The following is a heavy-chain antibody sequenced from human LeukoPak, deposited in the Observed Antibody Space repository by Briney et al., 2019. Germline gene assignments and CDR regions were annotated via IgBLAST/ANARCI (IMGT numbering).Heavy chain of an antibody. D-gene: IGHD4-23*01. CDR2: ISGNGGST. V-gene: IGHV3-23*01. CDR1: GFTFSSYG. J-gene: IGHJ3*02. Sequence: GGSLRLSCAASGFTFSSYGMSWVRQAPGKGLEWVSAISGNGGSTYYADSVKGRFAISRDTSKNTLYLQMNSLRAEDTAVYYCARTPAFHPGDIWGQGTMVTVSS. CDR3: ARTPAFHPGDI.